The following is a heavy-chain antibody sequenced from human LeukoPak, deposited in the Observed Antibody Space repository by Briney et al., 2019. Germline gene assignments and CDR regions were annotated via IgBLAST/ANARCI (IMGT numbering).Heavy chain of an antibody. CDR3: AKDLSDAFDI. V-gene: IGHV3-23*01. CDR1: GFTFSSYA. CDR2: ISGSGGST. D-gene: IGHD2/OR15-2a*01. Sequence: GGSLRLSCAASGFTFSSYAMSWVRQAPGKGLEWVSAISGSGGSTYYAESAKGRFTISRDKSKNTLYLQMNSLRAEDTAVYYCAKDLSDAFDIWGQGTMVTVSS. J-gene: IGHJ3*02.